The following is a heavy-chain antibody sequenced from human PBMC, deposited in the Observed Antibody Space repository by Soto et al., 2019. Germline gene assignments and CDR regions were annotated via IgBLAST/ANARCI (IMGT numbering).Heavy chain of an antibody. Sequence: ASVKVSCKASGYTFSGFYMHWVRQAPGQGLEWMGWINPNSGGTKSAEGFHGRVTMTRDTSISTAYMELSRLTSDDTAVYYCASAAVTGTAGLDFWGQGTQVTVSS. CDR1: GYTFSGFY. D-gene: IGHD6-19*01. J-gene: IGHJ4*02. CDR2: INPNSGGT. V-gene: IGHV1-2*02. CDR3: ASAAVTGTAGLDF.